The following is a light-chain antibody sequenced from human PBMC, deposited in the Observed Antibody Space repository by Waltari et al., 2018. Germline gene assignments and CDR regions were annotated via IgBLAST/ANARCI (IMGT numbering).Light chain of an antibody. J-gene: IGKJ2*01. V-gene: IGKV2-30*01. Sequence: VVMTQSPLSLPVTLGQPASISCRSSESLLFSDGNTYLNWFHQRPGQSPRRLIYQVSNRDSGVPDRFSGSGSETVFTLKISRVEAEDVGVYYCMQGTHWPVYTFGQGTRLEIK. CDR1: ESLLFSDGNTY. CDR3: MQGTHWPVYT. CDR2: QVS.